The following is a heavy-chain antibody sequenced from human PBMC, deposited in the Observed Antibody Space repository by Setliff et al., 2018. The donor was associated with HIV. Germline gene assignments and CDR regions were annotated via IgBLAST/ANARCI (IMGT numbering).Heavy chain of an antibody. CDR3: ARDRHSYYYDSSGYYNWYFDL. D-gene: IGHD3-22*01. J-gene: IGHJ2*01. CDR1: GASISSSSYY. CDR2: IYHSGST. V-gene: IGHV4-39*07. Sequence: PSETLSLTCAVSGASISSSSYYWGWIRQPPGKGLEWIGSIYHSGSTYYNPSLKSRVTISVDTSKNQFSLKLSSVTAADTAVYYCARDRHSYYYDSSGYYNWYFDLWGRGTLVTVSS.